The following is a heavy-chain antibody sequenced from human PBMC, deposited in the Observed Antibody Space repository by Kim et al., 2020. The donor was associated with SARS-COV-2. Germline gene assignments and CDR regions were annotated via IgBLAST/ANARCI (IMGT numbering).Heavy chain of an antibody. Sequence: GGSLRLSCAASGYTFSDYWMHWARQTPGKGLVWVSQIDTDGSITAYADSVKGRFTISRDNAEKNLYLQMNSLRAEDTAVYFCSRGQYYGMDIWGQGTTVT. CDR3: SRGQYYGMDI. CDR2: IDTDGSIT. V-gene: IGHV3-74*01. CDR1: GYTFSDYW. J-gene: IGHJ6*02.